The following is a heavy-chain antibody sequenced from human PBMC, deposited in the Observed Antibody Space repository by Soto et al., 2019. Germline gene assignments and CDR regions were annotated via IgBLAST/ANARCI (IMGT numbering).Heavy chain of an antibody. V-gene: IGHV1-2*04. CDR3: ARDLMDTAMVTAGYYYYGMDV. J-gene: IGHJ6*02. CDR1: GYTFTGYY. Sequence: VKVSCKASGYTFTGYYMHWVRQAPGQGLEWMGWINPNSGGTNYAQKFQGWVTMTRDTSISTAYMELSRLRSDDTAVYYCARDLMDTAMVTAGYYYYGMDVWGQGTTVTVS. CDR2: INPNSGGT. D-gene: IGHD5-18*01.